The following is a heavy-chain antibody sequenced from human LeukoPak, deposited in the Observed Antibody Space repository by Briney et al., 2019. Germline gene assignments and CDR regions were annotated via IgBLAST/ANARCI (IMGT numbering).Heavy chain of an antibody. CDR2: INPSGGST. CDR1: GYTFTSYY. J-gene: IGHJ4*02. Sequence: ASVKVSCKASGYTFTSYYMHWVRQAPGQGLEWMGIINPSGGSTSYAQKLQGRVTMTTDTSTSTAYMELRSLRSDDTAVYYCARSYYYGSGSYSPFDYWGQGTLVTVPS. V-gene: IGHV1-46*01. CDR3: ARSYYYGSGSYSPFDY. D-gene: IGHD3-10*01.